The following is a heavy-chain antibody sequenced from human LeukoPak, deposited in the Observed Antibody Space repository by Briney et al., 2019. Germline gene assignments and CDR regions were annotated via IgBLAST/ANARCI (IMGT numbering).Heavy chain of an antibody. Sequence: SSETLSLTCTASGDSIIGPNYYWTRIHQPAGKGLEWIGRLSSTGSPSYNPSLKSRVTISIDIFRNQHSLKLDSVTVADTAVYFWTRESGSTTARGVPDWFDPWGQGTLVTVSS. CDR2: LSSTGSP. D-gene: IGHD3-10*01. CDR3: TRESGSTTARGVPDWFDP. V-gene: IGHV4-61*02. CDR1: GDSIIGPNYY. J-gene: IGHJ5*02.